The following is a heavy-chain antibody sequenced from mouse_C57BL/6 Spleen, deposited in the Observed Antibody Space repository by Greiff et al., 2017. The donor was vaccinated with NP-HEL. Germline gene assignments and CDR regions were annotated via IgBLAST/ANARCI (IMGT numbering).Heavy chain of an antibody. CDR3: ARAYYGSPFAY. D-gene: IGHD1-1*01. CDR1: GYSITSGYY. Sequence: VQLKESGPGLVKPSQSLSLTCSVTGYSITSGYYWNWIRQFPGNKLEWMGYISYDGSNNYNPSLKNRISITRDPSKNQFFLKLNSVTTEDTATYYCARAYYGSPFAYWGQGTLVTVSA. CDR2: ISYDGSN. J-gene: IGHJ3*01. V-gene: IGHV3-6*01.